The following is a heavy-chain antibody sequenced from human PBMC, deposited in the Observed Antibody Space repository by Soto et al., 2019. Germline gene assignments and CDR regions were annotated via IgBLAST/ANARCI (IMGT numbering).Heavy chain of an antibody. V-gene: IGHV4-31*03. D-gene: IGHD6-13*01. J-gene: IGHJ4*02. CDR2: IYYSGST. Sequence: PSETLSLTCTVSGGSISSGGYYWSWIRQHPGKGLEWIEYIYYSGSTYYNPSLKSRVTISVDTSKNQFSLKLSSVTAADTAAYYCARVPMAAAGPTDYCGLGTLVTVSS. CDR1: GGSISSGGYY. CDR3: ARVPMAAAGPTDY.